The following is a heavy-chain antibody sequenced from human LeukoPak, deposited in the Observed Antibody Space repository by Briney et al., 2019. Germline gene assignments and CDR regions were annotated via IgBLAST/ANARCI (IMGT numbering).Heavy chain of an antibody. CDR2: ISWNSGSI. V-gene: IGHV3-9*01. Sequence: GGSLRLSCAASGFTFDDYAMHWVRQAPGKGPEWVSGISWNSGSIGYADSVKGRFTISRDNAKNSLYPQMNSLRAEGTALYYCAKGKKILYYYDSSGYFSYFDYWGQGTLVTVSS. D-gene: IGHD3-22*01. CDR1: GFTFDDYA. CDR3: AKGKKILYYYDSSGYFSYFDY. J-gene: IGHJ4*02.